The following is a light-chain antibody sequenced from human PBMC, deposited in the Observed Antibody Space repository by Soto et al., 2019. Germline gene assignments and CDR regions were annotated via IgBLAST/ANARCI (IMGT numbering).Light chain of an antibody. CDR1: SSDVGSYTY. Sequence: QSVRTQPASVSGYPRESITISYTGASSDVGSYTYVSWYQQHPGKAPKLMIYEVNNRPSGVSNRFSGSKSGNTASLTISGLQAEDEADYYCSSYTSSSTLYVFGTGTNVTVX. J-gene: IGLJ1*01. CDR2: EVN. CDR3: SSYTSSSTLYV. V-gene: IGLV2-14*01.